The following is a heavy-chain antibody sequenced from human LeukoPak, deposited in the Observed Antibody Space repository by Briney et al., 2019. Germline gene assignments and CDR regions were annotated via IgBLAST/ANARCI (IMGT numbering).Heavy chain of an antibody. Sequence: SETLSLTCTVSGGSISSYYWSWIRQPPGKGLEWIGYIYYSGSTNYNPSLKSRVTISVDTSKNQFSLKLSSATAADTAVYYCARHADFYYYYGMDVWGQGTTVTVSS. V-gene: IGHV4-59*08. CDR2: IYYSGST. CDR1: GGSISSYY. CDR3: ARHADFYYYYGMDV. J-gene: IGHJ6*02.